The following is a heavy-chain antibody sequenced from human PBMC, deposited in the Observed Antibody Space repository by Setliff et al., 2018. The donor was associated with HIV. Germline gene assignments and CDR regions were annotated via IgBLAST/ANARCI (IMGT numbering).Heavy chain of an antibody. V-gene: IGHV1-69*10. CDR3: AKDRLWFGEGPSSFDY. Sequence: SVKVSCKASGGTFSSYAISWVRQAPGQGLEWMGGVTPILHTTNYAQKFQGRVTITADISTRTVYMELSSLTSEDTALYYCAKDRLWFGEGPSSFDYWGQGTLVTVSS. D-gene: IGHD3-10*01. CDR1: GGTFSSYA. CDR2: VTPILHTT. J-gene: IGHJ4*02.